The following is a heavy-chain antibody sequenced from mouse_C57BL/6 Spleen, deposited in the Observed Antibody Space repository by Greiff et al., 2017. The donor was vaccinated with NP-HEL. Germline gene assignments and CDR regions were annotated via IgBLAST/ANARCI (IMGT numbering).Heavy chain of an antibody. V-gene: IGHV1-53*01. CDR2: INPSNGGT. Sequence: QVQLQQSGTELVKPGASVKLSCKASGYTFTSYWMHWVKQRPGQGLEWIGNINPSNGGTNYNEKFKSKATLTVDKSSSTAYMQLSSLTSEDSAVYYCAREGYGYDGFDYWGQGTTLTVSS. D-gene: IGHD2-2*01. CDR1: GYTFTSYW. CDR3: AREGYGYDGFDY. J-gene: IGHJ2*01.